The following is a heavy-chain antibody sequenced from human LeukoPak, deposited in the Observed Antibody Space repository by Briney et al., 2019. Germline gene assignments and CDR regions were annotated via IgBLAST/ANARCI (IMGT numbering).Heavy chain of an antibody. CDR2: ISDSGTST. Sequence: GGSLRLSCAASGFTFSNYAMTWVRQAPGKGLEWVSSISDSGTSTYYADSVKGRFTISRDNSKNTLFLQMNSLGAENTAIYYCAKVSYFGSGSFIFDCWGQATLVTVSS. J-gene: IGHJ4*02. V-gene: IGHV3-23*01. CDR3: AKVSYFGSGSFIFDC. CDR1: GFTFSNYA. D-gene: IGHD3-10*01.